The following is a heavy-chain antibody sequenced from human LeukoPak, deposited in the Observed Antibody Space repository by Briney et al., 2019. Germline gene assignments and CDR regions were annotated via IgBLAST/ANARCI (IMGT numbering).Heavy chain of an antibody. CDR1: GFTFSSYG. V-gene: IGHV3-30*18. Sequence: GRSLRLSCAASGFTFSSYGVHWVRQAPGKELEWVAVISYDGSNKYYADSVKGRFTISRDNSKNTLYLRMNSLRAEDTAVYYCAKEGAGFQNGMDVWGQGTTVTVSS. J-gene: IGHJ6*02. D-gene: IGHD2/OR15-2a*01. CDR3: AKEGAGFQNGMDV. CDR2: ISYDGSNK.